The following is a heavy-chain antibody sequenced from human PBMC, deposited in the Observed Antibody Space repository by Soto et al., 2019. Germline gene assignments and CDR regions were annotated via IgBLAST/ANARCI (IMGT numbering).Heavy chain of an antibody. CDR3: ARHRGTGTRGGVYYGMDV. D-gene: IGHD1-1*01. V-gene: IGHV4-34*01. CDR2: INHSGRT. CDR1: GGSFSGYY. J-gene: IGHJ6*02. Sequence: SETLSLTCAVYGGSFSGYYWSWIRQPPGKGLEWIGEINHSGRTNYNPSLKSRVTISVDTSKNQFSLKLSSVTAAAPAVYYCARHRGTGTRGGVYYGMDVWGQGTTVTVSS.